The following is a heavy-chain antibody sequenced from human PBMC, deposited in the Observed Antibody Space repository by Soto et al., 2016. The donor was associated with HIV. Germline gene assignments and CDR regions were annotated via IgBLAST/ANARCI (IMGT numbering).Heavy chain of an antibody. J-gene: IGHJ2*01. Sequence: EVQLVESGGGLVQPGGSLRLSCAASGFKFDFPDMHWVRQRPGKGLEWVSSTGPRGDTEFSASVKGRFTISRENAANSLYLQMNSLSAGDTAVYFCARGGEADNWYFDLVGPWHPGHCFL. V-gene: IGHV3-13*04. CDR2: TGPRGDT. CDR3: ARGGEADNWYFDL. CDR1: GFKFDFPD. D-gene: IGHD3-10*01.